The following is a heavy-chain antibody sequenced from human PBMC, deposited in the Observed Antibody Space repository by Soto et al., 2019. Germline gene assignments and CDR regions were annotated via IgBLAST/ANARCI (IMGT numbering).Heavy chain of an antibody. D-gene: IGHD6-13*01. Sequence: ASVKVSCKASGYTFTSYAMHWVRQAPGQRLEWMGWINAGNGNTKYSQKFQGRVTITRDTSASTAYMELSSLRSEDTAVYYCAREEGSSWFSPPNYYYGMDVWGQGTTVTVSS. CDR2: INAGNGNT. CDR1: GYTFTSYA. J-gene: IGHJ6*02. CDR3: AREEGSSWFSPPNYYYGMDV. V-gene: IGHV1-3*01.